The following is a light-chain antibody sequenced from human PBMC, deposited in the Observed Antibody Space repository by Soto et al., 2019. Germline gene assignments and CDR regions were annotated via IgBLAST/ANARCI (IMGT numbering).Light chain of an antibody. CDR2: DNN. V-gene: IGLV1-51*01. Sequence: QSVLTQPPSVSAAPGQKVTISCSGSSSNIGNNYVSWYQQLPGTAPKLLIYDNNKRPSGIPDRFSGSKSGTSATLGITGLQTGDEADYYCGTWDSSLSALYVFET. CDR3: GTWDSSLSALYV. J-gene: IGLJ1*01. CDR1: SSNIGNNY.